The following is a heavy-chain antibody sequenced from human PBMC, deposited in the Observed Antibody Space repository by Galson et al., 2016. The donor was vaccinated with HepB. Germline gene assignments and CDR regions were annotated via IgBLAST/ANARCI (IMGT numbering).Heavy chain of an antibody. CDR2: VYPGGSP. D-gene: IGHD2/OR15-2a*01. CDR3: AGQPEYYRNNNWFDP. J-gene: IGHJ5*02. Sequence: ETLSLTCAVYGGSFSGSYWSWIRQSPGKGLEWIGEVYPGGSPNYSPSLKSRVTISVATSKSQFSLKLRSVTAADTAVYYGAGQPEYYRNNNWFDPWGQGTLVTVSS. V-gene: IGHV4-34*01. CDR1: GGSFSGSY.